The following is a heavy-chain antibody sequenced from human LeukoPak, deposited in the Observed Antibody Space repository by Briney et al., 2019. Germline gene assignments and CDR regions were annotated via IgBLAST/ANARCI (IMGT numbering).Heavy chain of an antibody. D-gene: IGHD5-24*01. CDR1: GFSFSGYG. CDR2: IRYDGSYK. J-gene: IGHJ4*02. CDR3: AKIDGYDSTWGLYYFDY. V-gene: IGHV3-30*02. Sequence: GGSLRLSCAASGFSFSGYGMHWVRQAPGKGLEWVAFIRYDGSYKYYADSVKGRFIISRDNSKNTLYLQMNSLRPEDTAVYYCAKIDGYDSTWGLYYFDYWGQGTLVTVSS.